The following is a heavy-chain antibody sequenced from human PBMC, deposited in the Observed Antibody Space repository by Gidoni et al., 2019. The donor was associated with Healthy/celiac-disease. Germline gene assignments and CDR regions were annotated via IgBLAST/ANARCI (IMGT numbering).Heavy chain of an antibody. CDR1: GFTFSSYA. CDR3: AKQKASGWYYFDY. Sequence: EVQLLESGGGLVQPGGSLRLSCAASGFTFSSYAMSWVRQASGKGLEWVSAISGSGGSTYYADSVKGRFTISRDNSKNTLYLQMNSLRAEDTAVYYCAKQKASGWYYFDYWGQGTLVTVSS. CDR2: ISGSGGST. J-gene: IGHJ4*02. D-gene: IGHD6-19*01. V-gene: IGHV3-23*01.